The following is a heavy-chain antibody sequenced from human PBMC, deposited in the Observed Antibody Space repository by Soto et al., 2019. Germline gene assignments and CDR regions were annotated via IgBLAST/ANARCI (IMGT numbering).Heavy chain of an antibody. CDR1: GYTFTSYG. CDR2: ISAYNGNT. V-gene: IGHV1-18*01. Sequence: ASVKVSCKASGYTFTSYGISWVRQAPGQGLEWMGWISAYNGNTNYAQKLQGRVTMTTDTSTSTAYMELRSLRSDDTAVYYCARGWAYYYDSSGYYGWFDPWGQGTLVTVS. CDR3: ARGWAYYYDSSGYYGWFDP. J-gene: IGHJ5*02. D-gene: IGHD3-22*01.